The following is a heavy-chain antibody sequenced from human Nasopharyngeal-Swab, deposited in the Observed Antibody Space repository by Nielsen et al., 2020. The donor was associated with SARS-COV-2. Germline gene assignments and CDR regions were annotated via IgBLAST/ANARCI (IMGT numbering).Heavy chain of an antibody. CDR3: ARRISGGYDP. Sequence: WIRQPPGKGLEWVSYISSSSSTIYYADSVKGRFTVSRDNAKKSLYLQMNSLRAEDTAVYYCARRISGGYDPWGQGTLVTVSS. D-gene: IGHD1-26*01. V-gene: IGHV3-11*01. J-gene: IGHJ5*02. CDR2: ISSSSSTI.